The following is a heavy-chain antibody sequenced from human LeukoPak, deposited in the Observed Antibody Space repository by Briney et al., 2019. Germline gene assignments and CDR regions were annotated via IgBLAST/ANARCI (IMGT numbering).Heavy chain of an antibody. D-gene: IGHD6-19*01. J-gene: IGHJ4*02. V-gene: IGHV3-21*01. Sequence: GSLRLSCAASGFTLSSYSMNWVRQAPGKGLEWVSAISSSSSYIYYADSVKGRFTISRDNAKNSLYLQMNSLRAEDTAVYYCAREQWLAPDYWGQGTLVTVSS. CDR2: ISSSSSYI. CDR1: GFTLSSYS. CDR3: AREQWLAPDY.